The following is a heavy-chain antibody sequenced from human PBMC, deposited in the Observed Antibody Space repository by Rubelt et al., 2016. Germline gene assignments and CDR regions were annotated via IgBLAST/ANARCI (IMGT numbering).Heavy chain of an antibody. J-gene: IGHJ4*02. CDR1: GFTFSSYA. CDR2: ISSTSRNK. Sequence: VQLVESGGGVVQPGRSLRLSCAASGFTFSSYAMHWVRQAPGKGLEWLSYISSTSRNKYYSDSVKGRFTISRDNAKKSLDLEMTSLRAEDTAVYYCARDFLDWGQGILVTVSS. V-gene: IGHV3-48*01. D-gene: IGHD2/OR15-2a*01. CDR3: ARDFLD.